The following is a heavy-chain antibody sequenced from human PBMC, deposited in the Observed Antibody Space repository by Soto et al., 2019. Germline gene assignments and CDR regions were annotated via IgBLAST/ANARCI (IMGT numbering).Heavy chain of an antibody. Sequence: SETLSLTCAVSGYSISSGYYWGWIRQPPGKGLEWIGSIYHSGSTYYNPSLKSRVTISVDTSKNQFSLKLSSVTAADTAVYYCARGKYYYDSSGHRDDFDIWGQGTMVTVSS. J-gene: IGHJ3*02. D-gene: IGHD3-22*01. CDR2: IYHSGST. V-gene: IGHV4-38-2*01. CDR1: GYSISSGYY. CDR3: ARGKYYYDSSGHRDDFDI.